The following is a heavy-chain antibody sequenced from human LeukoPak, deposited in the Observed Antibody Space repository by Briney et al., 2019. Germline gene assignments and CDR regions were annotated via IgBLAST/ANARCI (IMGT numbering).Heavy chain of an antibody. CDR2: INHSGST. J-gene: IGHJ4*02. CDR1: GGSFSGYY. CDR3: ARLRYSRTFDY. V-gene: IGHV4-34*01. D-gene: IGHD6-13*01. Sequence: PSETLSLTCAVYGGSFSGYYWGWIRQPPGKGLEWIGEINHSGSTNYNPSLKSRVTISVDTSKNQFSLKLSSVTAADTAVYYCARLRYSRTFDYWGQGTLVTVSS.